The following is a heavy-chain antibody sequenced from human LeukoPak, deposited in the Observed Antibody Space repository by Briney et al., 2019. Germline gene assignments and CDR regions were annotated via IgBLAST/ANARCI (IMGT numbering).Heavy chain of an antibody. Sequence: GESLKISCKGSGYSLTSYWIGWVRQMPGKGLEWMGIIYPGDLDTRYSPSFQGQVTISADKSISTAYLQWSSLKASDTAMYYCARGFLYGSGSYPAFDIWGQGTMVTVSS. CDR1: GYSLTSYW. V-gene: IGHV5-51*01. D-gene: IGHD3-10*01. CDR3: ARGFLYGSGSYPAFDI. CDR2: IYPGDLDT. J-gene: IGHJ3*02.